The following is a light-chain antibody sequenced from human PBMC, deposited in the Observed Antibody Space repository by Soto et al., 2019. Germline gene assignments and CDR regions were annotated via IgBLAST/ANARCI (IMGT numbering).Light chain of an antibody. CDR2: DVS. J-gene: IGLJ1*01. V-gene: IGLV2-14*01. CDR1: SSDVGGYNY. Sequence: QSVLTQPPSASGSPGQSVTISCTGTSSDVGGYNYVSWYQQHPGKAPKLMIYDVSNRPSGVSSRFSGSKSGNTASLSISGLQTEDEANYYCSSFTTSSTLVFGTGTKLTVL. CDR3: SSFTTSSTLV.